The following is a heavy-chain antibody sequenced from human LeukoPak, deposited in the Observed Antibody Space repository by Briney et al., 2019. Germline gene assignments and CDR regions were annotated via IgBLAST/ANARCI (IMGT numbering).Heavy chain of an antibody. CDR1: GGTFSSYA. CDR2: IIPIFGTA. V-gene: IGHV1-69*13. Sequence: ASVKVSCKASGGTFSSYAISWVRQAPGQGLEWMGGIIPIFGTANYAQKFQGRDTITADESTSTAYMELSSLRSEDTAVYYCARDGYDSSGYYDYWGQGTLVTVSS. D-gene: IGHD3-22*01. J-gene: IGHJ4*02. CDR3: ARDGYDSSGYYDY.